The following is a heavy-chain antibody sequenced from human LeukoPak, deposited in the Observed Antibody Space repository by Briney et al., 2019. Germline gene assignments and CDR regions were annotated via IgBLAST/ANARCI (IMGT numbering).Heavy chain of an antibody. CDR1: AASFSPYY. CDR2: IYYTGST. J-gene: IGHJ3*02. CDR3: ARTNAFEN. V-gene: IGHV4-59*01. Sequence: PSETLSLTCTVSAASFSPYYWSWIRQPPGNGLEWIGFIYYTGSTNYNPSLKSRVTISLDTSKNQFSLKLNSVTAADTAVYYCARTNAFENWGQGTMVTVSS.